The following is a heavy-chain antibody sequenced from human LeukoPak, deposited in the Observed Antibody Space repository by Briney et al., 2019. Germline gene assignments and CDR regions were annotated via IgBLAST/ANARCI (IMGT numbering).Heavy chain of an antibody. D-gene: IGHD3-22*01. CDR3: ASRQQLRGSGYSR. V-gene: IGHV4-34*01. J-gene: IGHJ4*02. CDR2: INHSGST. CDR1: GESFSGYY. Sequence: SETLSLTCAVYGESFSGYYWGWIRQPPGKGLEWIGEINHSGSTNYNPSLKSRVTISVDTSKNQFSLKLSSVTAADTAVYYCASRQQLRGSGYSRWGQGTLVTVSS.